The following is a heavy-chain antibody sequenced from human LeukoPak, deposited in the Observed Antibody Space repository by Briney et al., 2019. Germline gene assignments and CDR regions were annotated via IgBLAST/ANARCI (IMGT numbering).Heavy chain of an antibody. J-gene: IGHJ4*02. D-gene: IGHD6-13*01. Sequence: SETLSLTCTVSAGSISSYYWSWIRQPPGKGLEWIGYIYYSGSTNYNPSLKSRVTISVDTSKNQFSLKLSSVTAADTAVYYCARMAAAGTDYWGQGTLVTVSS. V-gene: IGHV4-59*01. CDR2: IYYSGST. CDR1: AGSISSYY. CDR3: ARMAAAGTDY.